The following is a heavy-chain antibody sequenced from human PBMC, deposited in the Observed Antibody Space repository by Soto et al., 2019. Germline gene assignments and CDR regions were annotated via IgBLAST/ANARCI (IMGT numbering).Heavy chain of an antibody. Sequence: DSGPTLGNPTRTLTLTCTFWGFSHSTREKCVSWIRQPPGKALEWLALIDWDDDKYYSTSLKTRLTISKDTSKNQVVLTMTNMDPVDTATYYCARSRGGGDSYYYYGMDVWGQGTTVTVSS. J-gene: IGHJ6*02. CDR3: ARSRGGGDSYYYYGMDV. CDR1: GFSHSTREKC. D-gene: IGHD1-26*01. V-gene: IGHV2-70*01. CDR2: IDWDDDK.